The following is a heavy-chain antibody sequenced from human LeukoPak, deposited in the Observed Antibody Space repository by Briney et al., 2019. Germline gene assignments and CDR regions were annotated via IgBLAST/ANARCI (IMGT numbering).Heavy chain of an antibody. Sequence: ASVTVSCKASGYTFTSYYMHWVRQAPGQGLEWMGIINPSGGSTSYAQKFQGRVTMTRDMSTSTVYMELSSLRSEDTAVYYCARSGYSYGSGYYYMDVWGKGTTVTVSS. CDR2: INPSGGST. V-gene: IGHV1-46*01. J-gene: IGHJ6*03. CDR1: GYTFTSYY. CDR3: ARSGYSYGSGYYYMDV. D-gene: IGHD5-18*01.